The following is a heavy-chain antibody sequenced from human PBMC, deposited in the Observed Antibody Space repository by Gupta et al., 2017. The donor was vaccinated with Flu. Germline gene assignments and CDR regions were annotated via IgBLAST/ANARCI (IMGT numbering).Heavy chain of an antibody. J-gene: IGHJ4*02. V-gene: IGHV3-23*01. D-gene: IGHD3-3*01. CDR1: SYA. Sequence: SYAMTWVRQAPGKGLEWVSGIGGSGDSAYYADSVKGRFTISRDNSKNTLYLQMNSLRAADTALYYCARGRFVPIYTFWSGYSHFDNWGQGTLVTVSS. CDR3: ARGRFVPIYTFWSGYSHFDN. CDR2: IGGSGDSA.